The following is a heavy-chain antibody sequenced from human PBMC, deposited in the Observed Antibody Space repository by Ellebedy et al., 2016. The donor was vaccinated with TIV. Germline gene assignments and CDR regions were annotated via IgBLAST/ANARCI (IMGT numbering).Heavy chain of an antibody. D-gene: IGHD1-26*01. J-gene: IGHJ4*02. V-gene: IGHV3-53*01. CDR3: ASGRGYPTGAFDS. CDR1: GLSVSSKY. Sequence: GESLKISCAASGLSVSSKYLSWVRQAPGKGLEWVSIIYSGGITYYGDSVKGRFTSSRDSSKNTLSLKMNSLRGEDTSVYYCASGRGYPTGAFDSWGQGTLVTVSS. CDR2: IYSGGIT.